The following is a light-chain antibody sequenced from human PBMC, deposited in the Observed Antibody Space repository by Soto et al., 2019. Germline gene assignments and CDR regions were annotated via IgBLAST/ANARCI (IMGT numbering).Light chain of an antibody. Sequence: DIQMTQSPSTLSASVGDRVTITCRASQSISSWLAWYQQKPGKAPKLLIYDASSLESGVPSRFSGSGSGTDFTLTISDVQPEDFALYYCHQRQSWPRTVGQGTKVDIK. J-gene: IGKJ1*01. CDR2: DAS. CDR3: HQRQSWPRT. CDR1: QSISSW. V-gene: IGKV1-5*01.